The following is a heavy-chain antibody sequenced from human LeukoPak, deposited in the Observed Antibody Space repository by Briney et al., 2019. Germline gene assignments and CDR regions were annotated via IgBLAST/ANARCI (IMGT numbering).Heavy chain of an antibody. Sequence: ASVKVSCKTSGYTFTSYGIGWVRQAPGQGLEWMGWISAYNGNTNYAQKLQGRVTVTTDTSTSTAYMELRSLRSDDTAVYYCAREIYGGNERPYYGMDVWGQGTTVTVSS. D-gene: IGHD4-23*01. CDR3: AREIYGGNERPYYGMDV. J-gene: IGHJ6*02. CDR1: GYTFTSYG. V-gene: IGHV1-18*01. CDR2: ISAYNGNT.